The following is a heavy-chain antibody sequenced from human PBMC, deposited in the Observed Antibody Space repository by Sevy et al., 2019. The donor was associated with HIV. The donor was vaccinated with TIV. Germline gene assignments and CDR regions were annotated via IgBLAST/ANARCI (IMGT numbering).Heavy chain of an antibody. Sequence: GESLKISCKGSAYTFTMHWIGWVRQMPGKGLEWMGIMSPGDSDPRYSPSFQGQVTMSVDKSVSTAYLQWHSLETSDTAIYYCARLDSYSIGWSPRYYFDYWGQGTLVTVSS. J-gene: IGHJ4*02. D-gene: IGHD6-19*01. CDR2: MSPGDSDP. CDR3: ARLDSYSIGWSPRYYFDY. CDR1: AYTFTMHW. V-gene: IGHV5-51*01.